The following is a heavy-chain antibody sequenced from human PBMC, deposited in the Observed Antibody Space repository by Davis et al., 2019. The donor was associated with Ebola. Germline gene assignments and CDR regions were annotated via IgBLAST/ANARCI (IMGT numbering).Heavy chain of an antibody. CDR1: GYTFTSYG. Sequence: ASVKVSCKASGYTFTSYGISWVRQAPGQGLEWMGWISAYNGNTNYAQKFQGRVTITRNTSISTAYMELSSLRSEDTAVYYCARGIRGYSYGLGGRYCSGGSCYSDYYYYGMDVWGQGTTVTVSS. CDR3: ARGIRGYSYGLGGRYCSGGSCYSDYYYYGMDV. V-gene: IGHV1-18*01. CDR2: ISAYNGNT. D-gene: IGHD2-15*01. J-gene: IGHJ6*02.